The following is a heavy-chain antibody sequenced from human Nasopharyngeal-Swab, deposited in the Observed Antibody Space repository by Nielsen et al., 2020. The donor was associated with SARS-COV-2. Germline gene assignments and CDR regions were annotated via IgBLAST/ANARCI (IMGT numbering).Heavy chain of an antibody. V-gene: IGHV3-9*01. CDR1: GFTFENYA. CDR3: ARENNWDALRYFDL. Sequence: GGSLRLSCAASGFTFENYAMYWVRQAPGKGLEWVSGISWNGNIRGHADSVEGRFTISRDNAKSSLYLQMNILRVEDTALYYCARENNWDALRYFDLWGRGTLVTVSS. D-gene: IGHD1-20*01. CDR2: ISWNGNIR. J-gene: IGHJ2*01.